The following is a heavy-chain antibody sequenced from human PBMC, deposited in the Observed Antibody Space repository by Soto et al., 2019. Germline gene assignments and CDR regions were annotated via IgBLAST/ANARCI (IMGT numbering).Heavy chain of an antibody. CDR2: IYSGGST. Sequence: EVQLVESGGGLVQPGGSLRLSCAASGFTVSSNYMSWVRQAPGKGLEWVSVIYSGGSTYYADSVKGRFTISRHNSKNTLYLQMTSLRAGDTAVYYCASAVGATDESFDYWGQGTLVTVSS. J-gene: IGHJ4*02. CDR1: GFTVSSNY. CDR3: ASAVGATDESFDY. D-gene: IGHD1-26*01. V-gene: IGHV3-53*04.